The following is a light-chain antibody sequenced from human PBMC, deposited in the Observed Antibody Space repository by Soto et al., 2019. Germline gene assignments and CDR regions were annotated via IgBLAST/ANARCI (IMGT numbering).Light chain of an antibody. Sequence: QSAVTQPASVSGSPGQSITISCTGTSSDIGASNYVSWYQQHPGKAPKLIISEVSNRPSGVSNRFSGSKSGSTASLTISGLQTEDEADYYCTSYTSSTTWVFGGGTKVTVL. J-gene: IGLJ3*02. CDR3: TSYTSSTTWV. CDR2: EVS. CDR1: SSDIGASNY. V-gene: IGLV2-14*01.